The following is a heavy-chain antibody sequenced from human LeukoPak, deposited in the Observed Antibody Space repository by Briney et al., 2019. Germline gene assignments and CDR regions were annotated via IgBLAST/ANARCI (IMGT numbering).Heavy chain of an antibody. CDR1: GFTFSSYA. Sequence: GGSLSLSCAASGFTFSSYAMSWVRQPPGKGLEGVSAISGSGGSTYYADSVKGRFTISRDNSKNTLYLQMNSLRAEDTAVYNCAKYAGVRGVIIDYWGQGTLVTVSS. V-gene: IGHV3-23*01. CDR3: AKYAGVRGVIIDY. CDR2: ISGSGGST. D-gene: IGHD3-10*01. J-gene: IGHJ4*02.